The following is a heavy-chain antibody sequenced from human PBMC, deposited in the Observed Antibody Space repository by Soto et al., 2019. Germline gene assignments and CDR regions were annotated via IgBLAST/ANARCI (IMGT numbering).Heavy chain of an antibody. Sequence: SVKVSCKASGGTFSSYAISWVRQAPGQGLEWMGGIIPIFGTANYAQKFQGRVTITADESTSTAYMELSSLRSEDTAVYYCASYGSGSYSYYYYYGMDVWGQGTTVTV. CDR2: IIPIFGTA. D-gene: IGHD3-10*01. CDR3: ASYGSGSYSYYYYYGMDV. V-gene: IGHV1-69*13. J-gene: IGHJ6*02. CDR1: GGTFSSYA.